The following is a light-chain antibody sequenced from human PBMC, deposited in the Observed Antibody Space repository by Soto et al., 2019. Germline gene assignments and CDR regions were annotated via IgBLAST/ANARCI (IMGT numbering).Light chain of an antibody. Sequence: EIAMTQSPATPSVSPGERGTPSSRASQSISSDLAWYQQKPGQAPRLLIYGASSRATGIPDRFSGSGSGTDFTLTIRRLEPEDFAVYYCQQYGTSSTFGQGTKVDIK. CDR3: QQYGTSST. CDR2: GAS. J-gene: IGKJ1*01. CDR1: QSISSD. V-gene: IGKV3-20*01.